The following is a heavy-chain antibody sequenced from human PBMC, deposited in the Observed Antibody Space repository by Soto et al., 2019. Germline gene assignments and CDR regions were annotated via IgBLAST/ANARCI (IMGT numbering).Heavy chain of an antibody. CDR3: ARVWTFHWYFDR. J-gene: IGHJ2*01. D-gene: IGHD1-1*01. CDR1: GGSISSYY. Sequence: QVQLQESGPGLVKPSETLSLTCTVSGGSISSYYWSWIRQPPGKGLEWIGYIYYSGITNCNPPLKSRVTISVDTSKNQSSLKLSSVTAADTAVYYCARVWTFHWYFDRWSRGTLVTVSS. V-gene: IGHV4-59*01. CDR2: IYYSGIT.